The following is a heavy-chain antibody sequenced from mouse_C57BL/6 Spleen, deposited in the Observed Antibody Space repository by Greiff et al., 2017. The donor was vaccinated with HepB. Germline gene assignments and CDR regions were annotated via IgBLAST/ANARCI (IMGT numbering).Heavy chain of an antibody. CDR2: INPSTGGT. V-gene: IGHV1-43*01. J-gene: IGHJ2*01. CDR1: GYSFTGYY. D-gene: IGHD1-1*01. Sequence: EVMLVESGPELVKPGASVKISCKASGYSFTGYYMHWVKQSSEKSLEWIGEINPSTGGTSYNQKFKGKATLTVDKSSSTAYMQLKSLTSEDSAVYYCARGRYYFDYWGQGTTLTVSS. CDR3: ARGRYYFDY.